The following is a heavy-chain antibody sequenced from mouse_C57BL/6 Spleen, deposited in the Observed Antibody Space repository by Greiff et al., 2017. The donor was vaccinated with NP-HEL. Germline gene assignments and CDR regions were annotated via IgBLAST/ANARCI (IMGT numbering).Heavy chain of an antibody. CDR1: GYAFSSYW. CDR3: ARSIYDGYYNAMDY. J-gene: IGHJ4*01. CDR2: IYPGDGDT. D-gene: IGHD2-3*01. Sequence: VMLVESGAELVKPGASVKISCKASGYAFSSYWMNWVKQRPGKGLEWIGQIYPGDGDTNYNGKFKGKATLTADKSSSTAYMQLSSLTSEDSAVYFCARSIYDGYYNAMDYWGKGTSVTVSS. V-gene: IGHV1-80*01.